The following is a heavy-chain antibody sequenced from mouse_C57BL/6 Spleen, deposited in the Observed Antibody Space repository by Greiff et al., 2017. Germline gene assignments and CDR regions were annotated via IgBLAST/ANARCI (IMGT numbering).Heavy chain of an antibody. CDR2: IYPGSGNT. Sequence: QVQLQQSGAELVRPGASVKLSCKASGYTFTDYYINWVKQRPGQGLEWIARIYPGSGNTYYNEKFKGKATLTAEKSSSTAYMQLSSLTSEDSAVYFCASGYYYGSSFFDYWGQGTTLTVSS. V-gene: IGHV1-76*01. D-gene: IGHD1-1*01. CDR3: ASGYYYGSSFFDY. J-gene: IGHJ2*01. CDR1: GYTFTDYY.